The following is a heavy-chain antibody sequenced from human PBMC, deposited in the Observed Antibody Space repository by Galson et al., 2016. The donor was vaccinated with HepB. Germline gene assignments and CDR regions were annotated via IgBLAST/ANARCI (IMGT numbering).Heavy chain of an antibody. CDR1: GYTSDSYG. D-gene: IGHD6-19*01. J-gene: IGHJ4*02. CDR3: ARGGRWLPFDY. V-gene: IGHV1-18*04. Sequence: SVKVSCKASGYTSDSYGIRWVRLAPGLGLEWMGWISVYNGDTKFAQKFHDRVTMTRDTSTDTAYMELTGLTPDDTAVYYCARGGRWLPFDYWGQGTQVIVSS. CDR2: ISVYNGDT.